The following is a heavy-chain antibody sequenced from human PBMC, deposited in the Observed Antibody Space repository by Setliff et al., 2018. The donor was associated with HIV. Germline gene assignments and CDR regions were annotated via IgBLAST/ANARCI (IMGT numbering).Heavy chain of an antibody. J-gene: IGHJ4*02. CDR3: ARDPTGGATRFDY. V-gene: IGHV1-69*13. D-gene: IGHD6-6*01. CDR1: GGTFSSYS. CDR2: IIPIYGTP. Sequence: SVKVSCKASGGTFSSYSINWVRQAPGQGLEWMGGIIPIYGTPIYAQRFQRRLTITADESTNTAYMELSSLKSEDTAVYYCARDPTGGATRFDYWGQGTLVTVSS.